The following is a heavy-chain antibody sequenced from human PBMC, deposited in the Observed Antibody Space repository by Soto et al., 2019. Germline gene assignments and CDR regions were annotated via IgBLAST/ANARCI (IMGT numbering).Heavy chain of an antibody. CDR1: GFTFSSYS. J-gene: IGHJ4*02. D-gene: IGHD6-13*01. CDR3: ARSGVAAARTHNLDY. V-gene: IGHV3-21*01. Sequence: GGSLRLSCAASGFTFSSYSMNWVRQAPGKGLEWVSSIISSSSYIYYADSVKGRVTISIDNVKNSLYLQMNSLTAEDTAVYYCARSGVAAARTHNLDYWGQGTLVTVSS. CDR2: IISSSSYI.